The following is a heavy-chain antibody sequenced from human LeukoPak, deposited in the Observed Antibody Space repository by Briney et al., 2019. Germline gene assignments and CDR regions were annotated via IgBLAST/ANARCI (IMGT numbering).Heavy chain of an antibody. D-gene: IGHD4-17*01. J-gene: IGHJ4*02. CDR2: IYSRGDT. CDR3: ARDPSYGDYTRFDY. Sequence: GGSLRLSCAVSGLSVSDNHMNWVRQAPGKGLEWVAVIYSRGDTDYADSVKGRFTISRDTSENMVYFQLNSLRAGDSALYFCARDPSYGDYTRFDYWGQGILVSVSS. V-gene: IGHV3-53*01. CDR1: GLSVSDNH.